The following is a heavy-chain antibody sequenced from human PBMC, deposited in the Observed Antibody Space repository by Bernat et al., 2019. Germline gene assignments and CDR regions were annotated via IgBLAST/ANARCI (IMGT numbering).Heavy chain of an antibody. V-gene: IGHV3-15*01. CDR2: IKSKTDGGTT. CDR3: TTEVQPQVDMYYDFWSGYRSYWYFDL. J-gene: IGHJ2*01. Sequence: EVQLVESGGGLVKPGGSLRLSCAASGFTFSNAWMSWVRQAPGKGLEWVGRIKSKTDGGTTDYAAPVKGRFTISRDDSKNTLYLQMNSLKTEDTAVYYCTTEVQPQVDMYYDFWSGYRSYWYFDLWGRGTLVTVSS. D-gene: IGHD3-3*01. CDR1: GFTFSNAW.